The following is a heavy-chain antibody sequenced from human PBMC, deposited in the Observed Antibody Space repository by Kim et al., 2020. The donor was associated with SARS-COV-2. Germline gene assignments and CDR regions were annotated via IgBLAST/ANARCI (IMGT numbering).Heavy chain of an antibody. D-gene: IGHD3-16*01. J-gene: IGHJ6*02. Sequence: YGQKFQGRVTIIADESTSTAYMELNTLRSEDTAVYYCGGRRGGFYYGMDVWGQGTTVTVSS. V-gene: IGHV1-69*01. CDR3: GGRRGGFYYGMDV.